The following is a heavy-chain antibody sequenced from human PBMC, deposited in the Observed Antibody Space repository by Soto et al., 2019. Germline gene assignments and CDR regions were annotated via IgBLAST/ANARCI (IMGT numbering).Heavy chain of an antibody. V-gene: IGHV3-30*18. CDR3: AKDVGSYYYDSSGYSRPGY. CDR2: ISYDGSNK. CDR1: GFTFSSYG. D-gene: IGHD3-22*01. Sequence: GGSLRLSCAASGFTFSSYGMHWVRQAPGKGLEWVAVISYDGSNKYYADFVKGRFTISRDNSKNTLYLQMNSLRAEDTAVYYCAKDVGSYYYDSSGYSRPGYWGQGTLVTVSS. J-gene: IGHJ4*02.